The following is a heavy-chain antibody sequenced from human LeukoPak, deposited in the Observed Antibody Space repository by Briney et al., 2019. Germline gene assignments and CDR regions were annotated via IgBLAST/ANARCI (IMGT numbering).Heavy chain of an antibody. D-gene: IGHD6-19*01. CDR3: ASGAVAGTGTFDY. CDR1: GGSFSGYC. V-gene: IGHV4-34*01. Sequence: SETLSLTCAVYGGSFSGYCWSWIRQPPGKGLEWIGEINHSGSTNYNPSLKSRVTISVDASKNQFSLKLSSVTAADTAVYYCASGAVAGTGTFDYWGQGTLVTVSS. J-gene: IGHJ4*02. CDR2: INHSGST.